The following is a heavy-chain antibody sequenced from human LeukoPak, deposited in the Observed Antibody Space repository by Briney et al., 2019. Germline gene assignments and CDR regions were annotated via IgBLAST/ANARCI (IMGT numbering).Heavy chain of an antibody. CDR3: ARGSGSSPLDY. D-gene: IGHD1-26*01. V-gene: IGHV4-30-2*01. CDR2: IYHSGST. CDR1: GGSISSGGYY. J-gene: IGHJ4*02. Sequence: SETLSLTCTVSGGSISSGGYYWSWIRQPPGKGLEWIGYIYHSGSTYYNPSLKSRVTISVDRSKNQFSLKLSSVIAADTAVYYCARGSGSSPLDYWGQGTLVTVSS.